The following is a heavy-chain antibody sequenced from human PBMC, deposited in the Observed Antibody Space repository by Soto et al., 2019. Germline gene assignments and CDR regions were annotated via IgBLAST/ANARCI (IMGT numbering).Heavy chain of an antibody. Sequence: QVQLVESGGGVVQPGRSLRLSCAASGFTFSSYAMHWVRQAPGKGLEWVAVISYAGSNKFYASSVKGRFTISRDTSKNTLYLQMNSLRAEDTAVYYCARDGGTIFGGVSGEGGTPPSDYWGQGTLVTVSS. D-gene: IGHD3-3*01. V-gene: IGHV3-30-3*01. CDR2: ISYAGSNK. J-gene: IGHJ4*02. CDR3: ARDGGTIFGGVSGEGGTPPSDY. CDR1: GFTFSSYA.